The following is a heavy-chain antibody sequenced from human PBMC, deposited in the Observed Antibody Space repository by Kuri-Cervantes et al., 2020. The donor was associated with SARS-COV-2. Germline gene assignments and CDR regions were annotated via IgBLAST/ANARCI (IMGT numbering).Heavy chain of an antibody. CDR3: ATNIAARPDYYGMDV. CDR2: FDPEDGET. CDR1: GYTLTELS. Sequence: ASAKVSCKVSGYTLTELSMHWVRQAPGKGLEWMGGFDPEDGETIYAQKFQGRVTMTEDTSTDTAYMELSSLRSEDTAVYYCATNIAARPDYYGMDVWGQGTTVTVSS. J-gene: IGHJ6*02. D-gene: IGHD6-6*01. V-gene: IGHV1-24*01.